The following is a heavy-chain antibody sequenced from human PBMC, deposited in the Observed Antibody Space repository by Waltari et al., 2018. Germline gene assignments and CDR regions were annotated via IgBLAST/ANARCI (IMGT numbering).Heavy chain of an antibody. CDR3: ARVSAEWTTSSYWYCDL. CDR1: EGTFSSSA. CDR2: IIPIFGTA. D-gene: IGHD4-4*01. J-gene: IGHJ2*01. V-gene: IGHV1-69*05. Sequence: QVQLVQSGAEVKKPGSSVKVSCKASEGTFSSSALSWVRLAPGQGLEWMGGIIPIFGTANYAQKFQGRVTITTDESTSTAYMELSSLRSEDTAVYYCARVSAEWTTSSYWYCDLWGRGTLVTVSS.